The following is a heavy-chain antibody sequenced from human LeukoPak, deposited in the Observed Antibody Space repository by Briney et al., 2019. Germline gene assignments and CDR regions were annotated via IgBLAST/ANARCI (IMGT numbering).Heavy chain of an antibody. V-gene: IGHV3-23*01. CDR2: ISGSGERT. J-gene: IGHJ4*02. D-gene: IGHD1-26*01. CDR1: GFMLSTYA. Sequence: PGGSLRLSCVTSGFMLSTYAMSWVRQAPGKGLEWVSIISGSGERTYYADSVKGRFTVSRDNSKNTLYLQMKSLRAEDTAVYYCVSQSYSGSDNYYFHYWGQGTLVAVSS. CDR3: VSQSYSGSDNYYFHY.